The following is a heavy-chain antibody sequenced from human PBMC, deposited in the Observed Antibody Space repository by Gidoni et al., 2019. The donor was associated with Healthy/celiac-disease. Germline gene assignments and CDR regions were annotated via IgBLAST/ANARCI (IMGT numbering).Heavy chain of an antibody. CDR2: FYPGDSDT. Sequence: EVQLVQSGAEAKKPGESLKISCKGSGYSFTSYWTAWVRQLTGKGLGWMGIFYPGDSDTRYRPSFQGQVTISADKSISTAYLQWSSLKASDTAMYYCARLGWFGEFDFDYWGQGTLVTVSS. CDR3: ARLGWFGEFDFDY. D-gene: IGHD3-10*01. V-gene: IGHV5-51*03. J-gene: IGHJ4*02. CDR1: GYSFTSYW.